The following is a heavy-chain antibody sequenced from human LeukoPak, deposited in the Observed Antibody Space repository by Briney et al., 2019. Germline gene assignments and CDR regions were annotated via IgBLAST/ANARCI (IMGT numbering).Heavy chain of an antibody. CDR3: ARDPGQNYYGSGTYDAFDI. CDR2: IIPIFGTA. J-gene: IGHJ3*02. V-gene: IGHV1-69*05. Sequence: SVKVSCKASGGTFSSYAISWVRQAPGQGLEWMGGIIPIFGTANYAQKFQGRVTITTDESTSTAYMELSSLRSEDTAVYYCARDPGQNYYGSGTYDAFDIWGQGTMVTVSS. CDR1: GGTFSSYA. D-gene: IGHD3-10*01.